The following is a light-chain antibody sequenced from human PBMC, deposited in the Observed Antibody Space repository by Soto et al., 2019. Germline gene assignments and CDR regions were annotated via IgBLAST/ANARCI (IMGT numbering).Light chain of an antibody. V-gene: IGKV1-6*01. J-gene: IGKJ4*01. CDR2: AAS. Sequence: AIQMTQSPSSLSSSVGDIVTITCRASQGIRNDLGWYQQKPGKAPKLLIYAASSLHSGVPSRFSGSGSGTDFTLTINSLQPEDFATYYCLQDYTSPLTFGGGTKVDIK. CDR1: QGIRND. CDR3: LQDYTSPLT.